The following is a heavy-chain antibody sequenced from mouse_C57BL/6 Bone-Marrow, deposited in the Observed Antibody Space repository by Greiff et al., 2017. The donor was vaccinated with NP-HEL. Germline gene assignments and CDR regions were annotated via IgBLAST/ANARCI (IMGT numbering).Heavy chain of an antibody. V-gene: IGHV1-42*01. CDR3: AREDFDY. CDR1: GYSFTGYY. CDR2: INPSTGGT. Sequence: VQLQQSGPELVKPGASVKISCKASGYSFTGYYMNWVKQSPEKSLEWIGEINPSTGGTTYNQKFKAKATLTVDKSSSTAYMQLKSLTSEDSAVYYCAREDFDYWGQGTTLTFSS. J-gene: IGHJ2*01.